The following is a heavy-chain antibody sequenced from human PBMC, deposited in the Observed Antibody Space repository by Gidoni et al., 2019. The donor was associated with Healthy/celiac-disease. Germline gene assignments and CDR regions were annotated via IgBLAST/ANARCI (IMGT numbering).Heavy chain of an antibody. J-gene: IGHJ4*02. Sequence: EVQLVESGGGLVQPGRSLRLSCAASGFTFDDYAMHWFRQAPGKGLEWVSGISWNSGSIGYADSVKGRFTISRDNAKNSLYLQMKSLRAEDTALYYCAKDVGRTVMGYWGQGTLVTVSS. D-gene: IGHD2-8*01. CDR3: AKDVGRTVMGY. V-gene: IGHV3-9*01. CDR2: ISWNSGSI. CDR1: GFTFDDYA.